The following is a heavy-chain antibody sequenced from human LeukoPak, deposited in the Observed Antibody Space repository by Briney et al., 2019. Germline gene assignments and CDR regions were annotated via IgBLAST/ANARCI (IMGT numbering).Heavy chain of an antibody. CDR3: ARQGITIFGVARDY. CDR1: GGSFSGYY. V-gene: IGHV4-34*01. Sequence: SETLSLTCAVYGGSFSGYYWSWIRQPPGKGLEWIGEINHSGSTNYNPSLKSRVTISVDTSKNQFSLKLSSVTAADTAVYYCARQGITIFGVARDYWGQGTLVTVPS. D-gene: IGHD3-3*01. J-gene: IGHJ4*02. CDR2: INHSGST.